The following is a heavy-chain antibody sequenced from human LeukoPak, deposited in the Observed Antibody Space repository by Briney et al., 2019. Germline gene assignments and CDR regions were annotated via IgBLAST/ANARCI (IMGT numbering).Heavy chain of an antibody. Sequence: GGSLRLSCAASGFSLSNYWMSWVRQAPGKGLEWVAKIKLDGSEEYYVDSVKGRFTISRDNAKNSVYLQMNSLRAEDTALYYCAKDFVVVPGLVNYFDSWGQGTLVTVSS. D-gene: IGHD2-15*01. CDR1: GFSLSNYW. CDR3: AKDFVVVPGLVNYFDS. V-gene: IGHV3-7*03. J-gene: IGHJ4*02. CDR2: IKLDGSEE.